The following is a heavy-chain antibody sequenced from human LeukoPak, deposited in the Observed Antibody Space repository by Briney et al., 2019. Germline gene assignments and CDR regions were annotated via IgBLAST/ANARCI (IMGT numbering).Heavy chain of an antibody. CDR2: IYARWSA. CDR3: ARGLMGTTGEQNWFDP. J-gene: IGHJ5*02. CDR1: GGSISTYY. V-gene: IGHV4-4*07. Sequence: SETLSLTCTVSGGSISTYYWSWLRQPAGKGLEWIGRIYARWSANYNPSLKRRVTISLDRSKNQFSLNLTSMTVADTAVYYCARGLMGTTGEQNWFDPWGQGTLVTVSS. D-gene: IGHD1-7*01.